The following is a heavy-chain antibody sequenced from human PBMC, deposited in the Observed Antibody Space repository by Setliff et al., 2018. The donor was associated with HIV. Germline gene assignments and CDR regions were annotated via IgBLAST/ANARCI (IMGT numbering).Heavy chain of an antibody. V-gene: IGHV4-59*01. CDR2: IYYTGSA. J-gene: IGHJ3*01. CDR3: AREGQNMDDSFDL. CDR1: GGSISSNY. D-gene: IGHD3-10*01. Sequence: ETLSLTCSVSGGSISSNYWSWIRQPPGKGLEWIGYIYYTGSASYNPSLKSRVTMSADTSKNNFSLKLTSVTAADTAVYYCAREGQNMDDSFDLWGQGTMVTVSS.